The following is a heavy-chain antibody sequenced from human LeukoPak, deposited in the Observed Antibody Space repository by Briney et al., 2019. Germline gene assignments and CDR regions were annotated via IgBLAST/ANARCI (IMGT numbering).Heavy chain of an antibody. V-gene: IGHV1-46*01. CDR2: INPNAGSA. J-gene: IGHJ4*02. Sequence: ASVRLSCEASGYSFTSHYMHWVRQAPGQGLEWMGIINPNAGSATYAQKFQGRVSLTRDMSTRTVYLELSGLRSEDTALYYCAGDRGYSEYVFAYWGQGTLVTVSS. CDR3: AGDRGYSEYVFAY. D-gene: IGHD4-11*01. CDR1: GYSFTSHY.